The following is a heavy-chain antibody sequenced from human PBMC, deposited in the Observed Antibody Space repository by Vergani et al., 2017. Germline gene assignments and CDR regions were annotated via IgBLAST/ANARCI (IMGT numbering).Heavy chain of an antibody. CDR3: ARGQTTLGVYFDY. CDR2: ISAYNGNT. CDR1: GYTFASYG. D-gene: IGHD2/OR15-2a*01. V-gene: IGHV1-18*01. Sequence: QVQLVQSGAEVKKPGASVKVSCKASGYTFASYGIIWVRQAPGQGLEWMGWISAYNGNTYYAQELQGRVTLTTDTSKTTASMELRSLRSDDTAFYYCARGQTTLGVYFDYWGQGTLVTVSS. J-gene: IGHJ4*02.